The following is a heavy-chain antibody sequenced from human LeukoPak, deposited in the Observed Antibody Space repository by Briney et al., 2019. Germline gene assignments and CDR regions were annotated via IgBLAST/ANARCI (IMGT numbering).Heavy chain of an antibody. J-gene: IGHJ4*02. CDR2: IYYNGST. D-gene: IGHD4-17*01. CDR1: GGSVSSGSYY. V-gene: IGHV4-61*01. CDR3: ARITHGDYVLDY. Sequence: SETLSLTCTVSGGSVSSGSYYWSWIRQPPGKGLEWIGYIYYNGSTNYNPSLKSRVTISVDTFKKQFSLKLSSVPAADTAVYYCARITHGDYVLDYWGQGTLVTVSS.